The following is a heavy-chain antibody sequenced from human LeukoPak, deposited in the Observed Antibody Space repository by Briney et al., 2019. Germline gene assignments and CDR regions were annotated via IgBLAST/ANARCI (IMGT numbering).Heavy chain of an antibody. J-gene: IGHJ4*02. D-gene: IGHD3-22*01. V-gene: IGHV3-7*01. Sequence: LRLSCAVSGFTFTNVWMNWVRQAPGKGLEWVAHVKPDGSEKSYVDSVKGRFTISRDNAQNSLYLQMNSLRAEDTAVYYCARDRGYYVFDYWGQGTLVTVSS. CDR2: VKPDGSEK. CDR1: GFTFTNVW. CDR3: ARDRGYYVFDY.